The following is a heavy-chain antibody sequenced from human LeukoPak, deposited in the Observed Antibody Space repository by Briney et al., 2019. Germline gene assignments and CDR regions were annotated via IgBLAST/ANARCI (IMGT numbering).Heavy chain of an antibody. CDR3: ARGYSSSWYGGSYFDY. Sequence: ASVKVSCKASGYTFTSYGISWVRQAPGQGLEWMGWISPYNGNTNYAQKLQGRVTMTADTSTSTAYMDLRSLSSDDTAVYYCARGYSSSWYGGSYFDYWGQGTLVTVSS. J-gene: IGHJ4*02. V-gene: IGHV1-18*01. CDR1: GYTFTSYG. D-gene: IGHD6-13*01. CDR2: ISPYNGNT.